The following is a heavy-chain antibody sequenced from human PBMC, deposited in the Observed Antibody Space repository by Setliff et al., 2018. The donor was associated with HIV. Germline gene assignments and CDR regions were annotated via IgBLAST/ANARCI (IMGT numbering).Heavy chain of an antibody. Sequence: GASVKVSCKISGYTLTELSIHWVRQAPGKGLEWMANFDPEDGETFYAQKFQGRLTMTEDTSTDTAYMELSSLRSEDTAVYYCAREHDTLTGYSFDYWGQGTTVTVSS. CDR1: GYTLTELS. V-gene: IGHV1-24*01. D-gene: IGHD3-9*01. CDR3: AREHDTLTGYSFDY. J-gene: IGHJ4*02. CDR2: FDPEDGET.